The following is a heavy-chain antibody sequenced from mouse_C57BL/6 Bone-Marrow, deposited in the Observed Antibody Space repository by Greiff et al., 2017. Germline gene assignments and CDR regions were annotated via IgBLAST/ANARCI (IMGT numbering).Heavy chain of an antibody. CDR1: GYSFTDYN. Sequence: QLQESGPELVKPGASVKISCKASGYSFTDYNMNWVKQSNGQSLEWIGVINPNDGTTSYNQKFKGKATLTVAQSSSTAYMQLNSLTSEDSAVYYCARGDDYDYAMDYWGQGTAVTVSA. CDR3: ARGDDYDYAMDY. CDR2: INPNDGTT. J-gene: IGHJ4*01. V-gene: IGHV1-39*01. D-gene: IGHD2-4*01.